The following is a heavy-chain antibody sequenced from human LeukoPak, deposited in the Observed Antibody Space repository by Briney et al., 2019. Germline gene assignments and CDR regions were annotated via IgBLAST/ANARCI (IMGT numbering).Heavy chain of an antibody. V-gene: IGHV3-30*03. D-gene: IGHD6-6*01. CDR2: ISYDGSNK. Sequence: PGRSLRLSCAASGFTFSSYGMHWVRQAPGKGLEWVAVISYDGSNKYYADSMKGRFTISRDNSKNTLYLQMNSLRAEDTAVYYCASPPDSSSGNYFDYWGQGTLVTVSS. J-gene: IGHJ4*02. CDR3: ASPPDSSSGNYFDY. CDR1: GFTFSSYG.